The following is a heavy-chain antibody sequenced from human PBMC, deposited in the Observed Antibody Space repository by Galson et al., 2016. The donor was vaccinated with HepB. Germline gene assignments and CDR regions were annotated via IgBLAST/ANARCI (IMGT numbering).Heavy chain of an antibody. J-gene: IGHJ6*04. CDR3: ARDRRIEVVRPAYYYYYGMDV. Sequence: SLRLSCAASGFTFSSYGMNWVRQAPGKGLERVSSISSSSSYIYYADSVKGRFTISRDNAKNSLYLQMNSLSAEDTAVYYCARDRRIEVVRPAYYYYYGMDVWGKGTTVTVSS. CDR2: ISSSSSYI. V-gene: IGHV3-21*01. D-gene: IGHD2-2*01. CDR1: GFTFSSYG.